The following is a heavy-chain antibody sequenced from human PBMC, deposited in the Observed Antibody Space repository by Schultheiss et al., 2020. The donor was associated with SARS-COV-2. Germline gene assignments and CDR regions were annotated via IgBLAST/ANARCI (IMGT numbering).Heavy chain of an antibody. V-gene: IGHV4-59*12. CDR2: IYHSGST. CDR3: ARNRTVTGGMDV. J-gene: IGHJ6*02. Sequence: SETLSLTCTVSGGSISSYYWSWIRQPPGKGLEWIGEIYHSGSTNYNPSLKSRVTISVDTSKNQFSLKLSSVTAADTAVYYCARNRTVTGGMDVWGQGTTVTVSS. CDR1: GGSISSYY. D-gene: IGHD4-11*01.